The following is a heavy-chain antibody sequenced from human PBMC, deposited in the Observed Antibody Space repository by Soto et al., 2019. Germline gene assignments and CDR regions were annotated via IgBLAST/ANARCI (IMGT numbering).Heavy chain of an antibody. CDR1: GGTFNSYA. Sequence: QVQLVQSGAEVKRPGSSVKVSCKASGGTFNSYAVSWVRQAPGQGLEGIGGIIPMFGTTKYAQMFQGRVTITADKSTSTAYMELSSLKSEDMAIFYCARARSNYAFNYALDVWGQGTAVIVSS. J-gene: IGHJ6*02. CDR2: IIPMFGTT. V-gene: IGHV1-69*06. CDR3: ARARSNYAFNYALDV. D-gene: IGHD1-26*01.